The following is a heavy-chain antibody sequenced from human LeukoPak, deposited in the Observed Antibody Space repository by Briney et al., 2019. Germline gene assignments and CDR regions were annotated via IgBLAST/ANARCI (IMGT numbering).Heavy chain of an antibody. CDR1: GFTFKNYV. CDR2: IYGSGVSI. J-gene: IGHJ4*02. Sequence: GGSLRLSCVASGFTFKNYVMNWARQAPGKGLEWLATIYGSGVSISYADSVKGRFTIPRDNSNNTLYLQMNSLRAEDTAMYYCAKDLGWELPAEAYWGQGILVTVSS. V-gene: IGHV3-23*01. CDR3: AKDLGWELPAEAY. D-gene: IGHD1-26*01.